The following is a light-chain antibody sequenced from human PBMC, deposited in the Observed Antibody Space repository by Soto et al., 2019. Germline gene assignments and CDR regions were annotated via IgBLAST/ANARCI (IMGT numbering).Light chain of an antibody. J-gene: IGKJ1*01. CDR3: QQYNSYSLT. CDR1: QSISSW. V-gene: IGKV1-5*01. Sequence: DIQMTQYPSTLSASVGDRVTITCRASQSISSWLAWYQQKPGKAPKLLIYDASSLESGVQSRFSGSGSGTEFTLTISSLQPDDFATYYCQQYNSYSLTFGQGTKVEIK. CDR2: DAS.